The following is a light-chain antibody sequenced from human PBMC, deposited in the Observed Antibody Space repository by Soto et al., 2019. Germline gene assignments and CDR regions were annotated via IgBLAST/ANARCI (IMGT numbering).Light chain of an antibody. Sequence: DIQMTQSPSSLSAFVGDIVTITFRASQGMGNYLAWYQQKPGKVPKLLIYDASSLESGVPSRFSGSGSGTHFTLTISSLQPEDVATYYCQKYNSAPWTFGQGTKVDIK. CDR3: QKYNSAPWT. J-gene: IGKJ1*01. V-gene: IGKV1-27*01. CDR1: QGMGNY. CDR2: DAS.